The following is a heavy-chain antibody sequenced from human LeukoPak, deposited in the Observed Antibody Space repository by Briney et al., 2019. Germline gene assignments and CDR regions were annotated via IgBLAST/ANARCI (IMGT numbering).Heavy chain of an antibody. Sequence: GGSLRLSCVASGFTLRSYVMNWVRQTPGKGLEWVSSISGSGDSTYYADSVKGRFTISRDNSKNTLYLQMNSLRAEDTAVYYCAKVRTGTTGPDDYWGQGTLVTVSS. CDR2: ISGSGDST. CDR1: GFTLRSYV. V-gene: IGHV3-23*01. D-gene: IGHD1-1*01. J-gene: IGHJ4*02. CDR3: AKVRTGTTGPDDY.